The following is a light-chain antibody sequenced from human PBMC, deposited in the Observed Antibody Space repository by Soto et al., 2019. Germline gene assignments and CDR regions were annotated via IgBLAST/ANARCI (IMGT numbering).Light chain of an antibody. V-gene: IGLV2-8*01. J-gene: IGLJ1*01. CDR1: SSDVGGYNY. CDR3: SSYVGTKSYV. Sequence: QSVLTQPRSASGSPGQSFTICCTGTSSDVGGYNYVSWYQQYPGKAPQLVIYEVNKRPSGVPDRFSGSKSGNTASLTVSGLQAEDEADYYCSSYVGTKSYVFGTGTKVTVL. CDR2: EVN.